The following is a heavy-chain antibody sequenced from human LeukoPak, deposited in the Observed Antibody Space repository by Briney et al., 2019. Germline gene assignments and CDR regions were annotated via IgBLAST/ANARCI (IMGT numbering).Heavy chain of an antibody. CDR1: GYTFTSYD. V-gene: IGHV1-8*01. CDR3: ARGPLDSSSTFDY. D-gene: IGHD6-6*01. CDR2: MNPNSGNT. J-gene: IGHJ4*02. Sequence: VASVKVSCEASGYTFTSYDINWVRQATGQGLEWMGWMNPNSGNTGYAQRFQGRVTMTRNTSISTAYMELSSLRSEDTAVYYCARGPLDSSSTFDYWGQGTLVTVSS.